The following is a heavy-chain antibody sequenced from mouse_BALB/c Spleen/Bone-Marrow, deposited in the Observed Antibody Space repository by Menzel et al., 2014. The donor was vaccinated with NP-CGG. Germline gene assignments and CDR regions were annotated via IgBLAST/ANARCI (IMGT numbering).Heavy chain of an antibody. CDR2: IDPANGNT. V-gene: IGHV14-3*02. J-gene: IGHJ4*01. D-gene: IGHD2-2*01. Sequence: EVQLQQSGAELVKPGASVKLSRTASGFNIKDTYMHWVKQRPEQGLEWIGRIDPANGNTKYDPKFQGKATITADTSSNTAYLQLSSLTSEDTAVYYCAKYGGLRYAMDYWGQGTSVTVSS. CDR3: AKYGGLRYAMDY. CDR1: GFNIKDTY.